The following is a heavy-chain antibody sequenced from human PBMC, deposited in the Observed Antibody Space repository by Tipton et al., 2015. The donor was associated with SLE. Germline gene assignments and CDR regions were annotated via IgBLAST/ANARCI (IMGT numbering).Heavy chain of an antibody. D-gene: IGHD3-3*01. J-gene: IGHJ4*02. Sequence: QLVQSGPEVKKPGSSVKVSCKASGGTFSSYTITWVRQAPGQGLEWMGRIIPTLGIANYAQQLQGRATITADKSTSTAYMELSSLRSEDTAVYYCARGYDFWSGYIYWGQGTLVTVSS. CDR1: GGTFSSYT. CDR2: IIPTLGIA. V-gene: IGHV1-69*09. CDR3: ARGYDFWSGYIY.